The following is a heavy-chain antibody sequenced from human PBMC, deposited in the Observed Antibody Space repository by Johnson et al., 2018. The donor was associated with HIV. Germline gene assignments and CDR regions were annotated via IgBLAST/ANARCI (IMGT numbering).Heavy chain of an antibody. D-gene: IGHD5-24*01. J-gene: IGHJ3*02. V-gene: IGHV3-15*01. CDR1: GFIFSNYP. Sequence: VQLVESGGGVVQPGKSLRLSCAASGFIFSNYPMHWVRQAPGKGLEWIGRIKSKTDGGTTEYAEPVKGRFTISRDDSKNTLYLQMNSLKTEDTAVYYCTTARSGTGTREGYILDAVDIWGQGTMVTVSS. CDR3: TTARSGTGTREGYILDAVDI. CDR2: IKSKTDGGTT.